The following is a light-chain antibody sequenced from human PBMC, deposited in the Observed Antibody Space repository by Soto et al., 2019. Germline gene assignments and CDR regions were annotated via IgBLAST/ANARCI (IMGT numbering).Light chain of an antibody. Sequence: DIQMTLSPSTLSASVGDRVTITCRASQSISMWLAWYQQKPGKAPNLLIYKASSLEGGVPSRFSGSASATEFTLTISSLQPDDFATYFCLQYNHYPLTFGGGTRVEIK. V-gene: IGKV1-5*03. J-gene: IGKJ4*01. CDR3: LQYNHYPLT. CDR1: QSISMW. CDR2: KAS.